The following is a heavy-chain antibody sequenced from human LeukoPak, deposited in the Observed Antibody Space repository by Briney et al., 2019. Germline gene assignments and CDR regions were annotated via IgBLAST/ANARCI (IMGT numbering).Heavy chain of an antibody. CDR3: TNKERDYGDYWTDY. CDR2: ISGSGGST. CDR1: GFTFSSYA. J-gene: IGHJ4*02. V-gene: IGHV3-23*01. Sequence: GGSLRLSCAASGFTFSSYAMSWVRQAPGKGLEWVSAISGSGGSTYYADSVKGRFTISRDNSKNTLYLQMNSLRAEDTAVYYCTNKERDYGDYWTDYWGQGTLVTVSS. D-gene: IGHD4-17*01.